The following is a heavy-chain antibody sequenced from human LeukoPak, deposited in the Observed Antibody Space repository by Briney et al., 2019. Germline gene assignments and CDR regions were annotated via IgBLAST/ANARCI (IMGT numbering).Heavy chain of an antibody. J-gene: IGHJ4*02. Sequence: SETLSLTCTVSGGSISSYYWSWIRQPAGKGLQWIGRIYTSGSTNYNPSLKSRVTMSVDTSKNQFSLKLSSVTAADTAVYYCARAPQGVAAANYFDYWGQGTLVTVSS. V-gene: IGHV4-4*07. CDR3: ARAPQGVAAANYFDY. CDR1: GGSISSYY. D-gene: IGHD2-15*01. CDR2: IYTSGST.